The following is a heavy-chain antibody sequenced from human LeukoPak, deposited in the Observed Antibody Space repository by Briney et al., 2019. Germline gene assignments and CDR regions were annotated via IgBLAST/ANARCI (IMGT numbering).Heavy chain of an antibody. J-gene: IGHJ4*02. CDR2: IYIGGST. CDR1: GGSLSGYY. D-gene: IGHD3-22*01. Sequence: ETLSLTCAVYGGSLSGYYWSWIRQAPGKGLEWVSVIYIGGSTYYADPVKGRFTISRDNSKNTLYLQMNSLRAEDTAVYYCAKDIRITMIVVAPDYWGQGTLVTVSS. V-gene: IGHV3-53*01. CDR3: AKDIRITMIVVAPDY.